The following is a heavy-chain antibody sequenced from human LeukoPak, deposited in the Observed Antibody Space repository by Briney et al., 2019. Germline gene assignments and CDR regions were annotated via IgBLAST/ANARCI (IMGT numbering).Heavy chain of an antibody. CDR3: ARGIVGAYEDDAFDI. Sequence: SETLSLTCTVSGGSISSSTYYWGWIRQPPGKGLEWIGTIYYSVNTYYNPSLKSRVTISVDTSKNQFSLKLSSVTAADTAVYYCARGIVGAYEDDAFDIWGQGTMVTVSS. CDR1: GGSISSSTYY. D-gene: IGHD1-26*01. CDR2: IYYSVNT. V-gene: IGHV4-39*07. J-gene: IGHJ3*02.